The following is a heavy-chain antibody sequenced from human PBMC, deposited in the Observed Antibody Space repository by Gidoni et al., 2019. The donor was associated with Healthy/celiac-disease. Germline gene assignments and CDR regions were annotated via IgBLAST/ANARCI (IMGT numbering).Heavy chain of an antibody. CDR3: AREVGDSIPYGMDV. CDR1: GYTFTGYY. D-gene: IGHD3-22*01. CDR2: INPNSGGT. J-gene: IGHJ6*02. Sequence: QVQPAQSGAEVKKTGPSVQVSFTASGYTFTGYYMHWLRQAPAQGLEWMGRINPNSGGTNYAQKVQGRVTMTRDTSISTAYMELSRLRSDDTAVYYCAREVGDSIPYGMDVWGQGTTVTVSS. V-gene: IGHV1-2*06.